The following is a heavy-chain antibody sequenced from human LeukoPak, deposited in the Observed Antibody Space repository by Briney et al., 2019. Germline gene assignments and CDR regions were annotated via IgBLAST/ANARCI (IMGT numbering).Heavy chain of an antibody. V-gene: IGHV1-46*01. J-gene: IGHJ6*03. CDR3: ARGIIYYDFWSGYYRPWDYYMDV. Sequence: APVKVSCKASGGTFSRSAISWVRQAPGQGLEWMGIINPSGGRTSYAQKFQGRVTMTRDMSTSTVYMELSSLRSEDTAVYYCARGIIYYDFWSGYYRPWDYYMDVWGKGTTVTVSS. D-gene: IGHD3-3*01. CDR1: GGTFSRSA. CDR2: INPSGGRT.